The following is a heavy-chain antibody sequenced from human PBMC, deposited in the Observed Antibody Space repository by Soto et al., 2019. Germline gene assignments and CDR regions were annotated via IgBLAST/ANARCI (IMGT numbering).Heavy chain of an antibody. J-gene: IGHJ5*02. V-gene: IGHV3-73*01. D-gene: IGHD4-17*01. CDR1: GFTFSGSA. CDR2: IRSKANSYAT. Sequence: GGSLRLSCAASGFTFSGSAMHWVRQASGKGLEWVGRIRSKANSYATAYAASVKGRFTISRDDSKNTAYLQMNSLKTEDTAVYYCTGHGSDYGDYYNWFDPWGQGTLVTVSS. CDR3: TGHGSDYGDYYNWFDP.